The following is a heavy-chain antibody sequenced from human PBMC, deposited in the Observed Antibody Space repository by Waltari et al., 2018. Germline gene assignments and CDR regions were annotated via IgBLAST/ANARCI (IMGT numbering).Heavy chain of an antibody. Sequence: WWRWVRQSAGKGREGIGEIYHSGKTDYNPSLKSRVTISVDKSKNQFSLNLSSVTAADTAVYYCAADRGVGLYFDYWGQGTLVTVSS. CDR1: W. CDR2: IYHSGKT. D-gene: IGHD2-8*02. CDR3: AADRGVGLYFDY. J-gene: IGHJ4*02. V-gene: IGHV4-4*02.